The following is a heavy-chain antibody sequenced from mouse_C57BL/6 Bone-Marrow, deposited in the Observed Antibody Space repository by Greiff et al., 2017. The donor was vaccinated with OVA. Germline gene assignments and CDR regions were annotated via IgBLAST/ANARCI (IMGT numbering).Heavy chain of an antibody. V-gene: IGHV1-50*01. CDR1: GYTFTSYW. CDR3: ACPHDYGTWYFDV. CDR2: IDPSDSYT. J-gene: IGHJ1*03. D-gene: IGHD1-1*01. Sequence: VQLQQPGAELVKPGASVKLSCKASGYTFTSYWMQWVKQRPGQGLEWIGEIDPSDSYTNYNQKFKGKATLTVDTSSSTAYMQLSSLTSEDSAVYYCACPHDYGTWYFDVWGTGTTVTVAS.